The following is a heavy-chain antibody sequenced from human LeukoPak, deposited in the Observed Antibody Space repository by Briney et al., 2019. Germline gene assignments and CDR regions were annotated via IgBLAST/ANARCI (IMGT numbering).Heavy chain of an antibody. CDR3: ARILSTGYPDY. CDR2: IYYSGST. Sequence: PSETLSLTCNVSGGSISSYYWSWIRQSPGKGLEWIGYIYYSGSTNYNPSLKSRVTISVDTSKNEFSLKLSSVTAADTAVYYCARILSTGYPDYWGQGTLVTVSS. V-gene: IGHV4-59*01. D-gene: IGHD2/OR15-2a*01. CDR1: GGSISSYY. J-gene: IGHJ4*02.